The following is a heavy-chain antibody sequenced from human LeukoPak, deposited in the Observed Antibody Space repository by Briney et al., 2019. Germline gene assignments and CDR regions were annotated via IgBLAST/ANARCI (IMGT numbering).Heavy chain of an antibody. CDR3: AKGGKWDVTPFDY. J-gene: IGHJ4*02. Sequence: PGGSLRLSCAASGFTFTSYSMNWVRQAPGKGLEWASTISGGGGSTYYADSVKGRFTISRDNSKNTLYLQVNSLRAEGTAVYYCAKGGKWDVTPFDYWGQGTLVTVSS. CDR2: ISGGGGST. D-gene: IGHD1-26*01. V-gene: IGHV3-23*01. CDR1: GFTFTSYS.